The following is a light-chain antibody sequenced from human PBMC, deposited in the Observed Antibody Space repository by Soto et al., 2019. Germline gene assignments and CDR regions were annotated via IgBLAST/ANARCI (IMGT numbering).Light chain of an antibody. Sequence: QSALPQPAAVSGSPGQSITISCTGTSSDIGGHNFVSWYQHHPGKAPQLLIYEVSYRASGVSNRFTGSKSANTASLTISGLQAEDEADYSCSSYTTSSQVVFGGGTKLTVL. CDR1: SSDIGGHNF. J-gene: IGLJ2*01. CDR3: SSYTTSSQVV. V-gene: IGLV2-14*01. CDR2: EVS.